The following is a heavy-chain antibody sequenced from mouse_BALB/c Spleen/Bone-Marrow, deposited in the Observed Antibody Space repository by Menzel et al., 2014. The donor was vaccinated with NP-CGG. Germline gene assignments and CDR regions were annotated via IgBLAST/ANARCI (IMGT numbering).Heavy chain of an antibody. CDR1: GYSITSDYA. CDR3: ARTTVASRYFDV. V-gene: IGHV3-2*02. D-gene: IGHD1-1*01. CDR2: ISYSGST. Sequence: VQLQQSGPGLVKPSQSLSLTCTVSGYSITSDYAWNWIRQFPGNKLEWMGYISYSGSTSYNPSLKSRISITRDTSKNQFFLQLNSVTTEDTATYYCARTTVASRYFDVWGAGTTVTVSS. J-gene: IGHJ1*01.